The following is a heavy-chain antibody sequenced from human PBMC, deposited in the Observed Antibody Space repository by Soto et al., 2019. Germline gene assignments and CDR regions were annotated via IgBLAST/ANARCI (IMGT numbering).Heavy chain of an antibody. CDR3: ATPHFTMVRGADRYYYYGMDV. Sequence: PGGSLRLSCAASGFTFSSYWMHWVRQAPGKGLVWVSRINSDGSSTSYADSVKGRFTTSRDNAKNTLYLQMNSLRAEDTAVYYCATPHFTMVRGADRYYYYGMDVWGQGTTVTVSS. D-gene: IGHD3-10*01. J-gene: IGHJ6*02. CDR1: GFTFSSYW. CDR2: INSDGSST. V-gene: IGHV3-74*01.